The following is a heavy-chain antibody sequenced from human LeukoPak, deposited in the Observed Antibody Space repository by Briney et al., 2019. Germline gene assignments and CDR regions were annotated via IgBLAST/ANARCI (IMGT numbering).Heavy chain of an antibody. CDR3: VRGDILTGYYPNY. J-gene: IGHJ4*02. D-gene: IGHD3-9*01. CDR1: GGSISSYY. CDR2: IYYSGST. V-gene: IGHV4-59*01. Sequence: PSETLSLTCTVSGGSISSYYWSWIRQPPGKGLEWIGYIYYSGSTNYNPSLKSRVTISVDTSKNQFSLKLSSVTAADTAVYYCVRGDILTGYYPNYWGQGTLVTVSS.